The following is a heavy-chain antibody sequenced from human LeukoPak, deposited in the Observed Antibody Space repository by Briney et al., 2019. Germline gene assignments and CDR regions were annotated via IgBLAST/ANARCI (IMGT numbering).Heavy chain of an antibody. CDR1: GGSIHDYY. CDR3: AGHQMRWLQLDY. V-gene: IGHV4-59*08. D-gene: IGHD5-24*01. CDR2: IYYSGGI. J-gene: IGHJ4*02. Sequence: PSETLSLTCTVSGGSIHDYYWNWIRQPPGKGLEWIGYIYYSGGINYNPSLKSRVTISVDTSKNQLSLKMRSVTAADTAVYYCAGHQMRWLQLDYWGQGTLVTVSS.